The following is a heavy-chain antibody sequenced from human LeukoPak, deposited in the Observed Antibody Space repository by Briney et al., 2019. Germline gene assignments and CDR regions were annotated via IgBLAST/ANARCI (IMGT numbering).Heavy chain of an antibody. CDR1: GFTFDAHS. D-gene: IGHD1-1*01. J-gene: IGHJ4*02. V-gene: IGHV3-43*02. CDR2: ISGDGGSK. CDR3: AKRSGAPNNFDF. Sequence: GGSLRLSCAASGFTFDAHSMHWVRQAPGKGLEWVSLISGDGGSKHYAASVKGRFTISRDNSEASLFLQMRSLRSEDTAFYYCAKRSGAPNNFDFWGQGVLVTVSS.